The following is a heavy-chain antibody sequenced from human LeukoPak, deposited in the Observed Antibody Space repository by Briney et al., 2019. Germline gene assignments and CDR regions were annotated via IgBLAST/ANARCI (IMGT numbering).Heavy chain of an antibody. V-gene: IGHV3-7*01. J-gene: IGHJ6*02. CDR3: ARYCSSTSCYYYYGMDV. CDR2: IKQDGSEK. D-gene: IGHD2-2*01. CDR1: GFTFSSYW. Sequence: GSLRLSCAASGFTFSSYWMSWVRQAPGKGLEWVANIKQDGSEKYYVDSVKGRFTISRDNAKSSLYLQMNSLRAEDTAVYYCARYCSSTSCYYYYGMDVWGQGTTVTVSS.